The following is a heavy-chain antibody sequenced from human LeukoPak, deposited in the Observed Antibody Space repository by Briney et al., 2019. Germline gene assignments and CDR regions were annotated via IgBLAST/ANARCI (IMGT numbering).Heavy chain of an antibody. Sequence: SVKVSCKASGGTFSSYAISWVRQAPGQGLEWMGRIIPILGIANYAQKFQGRVTITADKSTSTAYMELSSLRSEDTAVYYCARESFTMVRGVIEAFDIWGQGTMVTVSS. CDR3: ARESFTMVRGVIEAFDI. CDR2: IIPILGIA. V-gene: IGHV1-69*04. D-gene: IGHD3-10*01. CDR1: GGTFSSYA. J-gene: IGHJ3*02.